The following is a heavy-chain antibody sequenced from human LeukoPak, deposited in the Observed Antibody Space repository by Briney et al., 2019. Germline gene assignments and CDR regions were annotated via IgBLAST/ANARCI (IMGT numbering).Heavy chain of an antibody. CDR2: ISSSGTTI. J-gene: IGHJ4*02. D-gene: IGHD2-8*02. V-gene: IGHV3-48*04. CDR3: ARRRSTDYHNY. Sequence: GGSLRLSCAASGFTFSSYAMSWVRQAPGKGLGWVSCISSSGTTIYYTDSVKGRFTISRDNAKNSLYLQMNSLRAEDTAVYYCARRRSTDYHNYWGQGTLVTVSS. CDR1: GFTFSSYA.